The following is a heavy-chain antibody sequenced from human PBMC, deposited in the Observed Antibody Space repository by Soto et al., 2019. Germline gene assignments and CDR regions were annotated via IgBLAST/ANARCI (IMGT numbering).Heavy chain of an antibody. Sequence: SETLSLTCAVYGGSFSGYYWSWIRQPPGKGLEWIGEINHSGSTNYNPSLKSRVTISVDTSKNQFSLKLSSVTAADTAVYYCARGRGIAVAGTEDVDYWGQGTLVTVSS. V-gene: IGHV4-34*01. CDR1: GGSFSGYY. J-gene: IGHJ4*02. CDR2: INHSGST. CDR3: ARGRGIAVAGTEDVDY. D-gene: IGHD6-19*01.